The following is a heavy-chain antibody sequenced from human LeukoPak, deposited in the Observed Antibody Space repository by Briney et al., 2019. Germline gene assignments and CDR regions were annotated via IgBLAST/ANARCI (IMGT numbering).Heavy chain of an antibody. D-gene: IGHD6-19*01. CDR1: GYTFTSYD. J-gene: IGHJ4*02. CDR2: MNPNSGNT. Sequence: VSVKVSCKASGYTFTSYDINWVRQATGQGLEWMGWMNPNSGNTGYAQKFQGRVTMTRNTSISTAYMELSSLRSEDTAVYYCARGRRYSSGWRFDYWGQGTLVTVSS. V-gene: IGHV1-8*01. CDR3: ARGRRYSSGWRFDY.